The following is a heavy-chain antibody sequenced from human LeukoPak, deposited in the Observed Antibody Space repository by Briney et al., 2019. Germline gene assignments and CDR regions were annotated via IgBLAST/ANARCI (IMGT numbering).Heavy chain of an antibody. D-gene: IGHD3-9*01. CDR1: GFSLDDYA. CDR3: VKDMGFDLLKDAFRV. CDR2: ISWDSGNQ. J-gene: IGHJ3*01. Sequence: GGSLRLSCVGSGFSLDDYAMHWVRQVPGKGLEWVSSISWDSGNQAYTDSVKGRFTISRDNDKNSLYLQMNSLRPEDTALYYCVKDMGFDLLKDAFRVWGQGTLVTVSS. V-gene: IGHV3-9*01.